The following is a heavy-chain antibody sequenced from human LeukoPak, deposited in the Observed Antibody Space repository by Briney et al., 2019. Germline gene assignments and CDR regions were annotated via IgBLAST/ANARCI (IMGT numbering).Heavy chain of an antibody. Sequence: GGSLRLSCEASGFTFSSSWMTWVRQAPGKGLEWVANIKPDGSEKFYADFVKGRFTVSRDNAANSLSLQMNSLRAEDTAVYYCARVDDSSGSSFDYWGQGTLVTVSS. J-gene: IGHJ4*02. D-gene: IGHD3-22*01. CDR3: ARVDDSSGSSFDY. CDR1: GFTFSSSW. CDR2: IKPDGSEK. V-gene: IGHV3-7*03.